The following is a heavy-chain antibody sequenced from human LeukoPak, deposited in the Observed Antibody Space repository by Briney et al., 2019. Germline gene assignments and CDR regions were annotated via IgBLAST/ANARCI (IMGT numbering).Heavy chain of an antibody. CDR1: GGSISSYY. Sequence: PSETLSLTCTVSGGSISSYYWSWIRQPPGKGLEWIGYIYYSGSTNYSPSLKSRVTISVDTSKNQFSLKLSSVTAADTAVYYCARSRTGTSYNWFDPWGQGTLVTVSS. CDR3: ARSRTGTSYNWFDP. V-gene: IGHV4-59*01. CDR2: IYYSGST. J-gene: IGHJ5*02. D-gene: IGHD1-7*01.